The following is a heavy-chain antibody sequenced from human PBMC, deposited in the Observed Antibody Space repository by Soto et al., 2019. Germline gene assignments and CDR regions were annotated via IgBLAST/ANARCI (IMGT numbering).Heavy chain of an antibody. V-gene: IGHV4-59*01. CDR2: IYYSGST. J-gene: IGHJ4*02. CDR1: GGSISSYY. CDR3: ARDRARVRYGRGESIFDY. D-gene: IGHD4-17*01. Sequence: SETLSLTCTVSGGSISSYYWSWIRQPPGKGLEWIGYIYYSGSTNYNPSLKSRVTISVDTSKNQFSLKLSSVTAADTAVYYCARDRARVRYGRGESIFDYWGQGTLVTVSS.